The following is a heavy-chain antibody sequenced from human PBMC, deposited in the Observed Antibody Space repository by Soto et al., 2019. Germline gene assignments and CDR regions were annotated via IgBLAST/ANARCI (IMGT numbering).Heavy chain of an antibody. V-gene: IGHV4-4*07. CDR3: AREPTTAGTVNGFDP. CDR2: VYTSGYS. CDR1: GGSISSDY. D-gene: IGHD6-13*01. J-gene: IGHJ5*02. Sequence: VQLQESGPGLVKPSETLSLICTVSGGSISSDYLSWIRQPAGKGLEWIGRVYTSGYSNSNPSLKSRGTMSVDTSKKQFSLNLSSVTAADTAVYYCAREPTTAGTVNGFDPWGQGTLVTVSS.